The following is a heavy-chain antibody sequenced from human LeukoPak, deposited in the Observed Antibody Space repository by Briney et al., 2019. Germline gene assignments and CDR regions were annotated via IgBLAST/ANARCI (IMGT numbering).Heavy chain of an antibody. CDR1: DGSIRTYY. Sequence: SETLSLTCSVSDGSIRTYYWSWIRQSPGQGLEWIGYIYYSGRTNYNPSLKSRVTISVDTSKNQFSLKLSSVTAADTAVYYCAREVSRWPYYFDYWGQGTLVTVSS. D-gene: IGHD4-23*01. J-gene: IGHJ4*02. CDR2: IYYSGRT. CDR3: AREVSRWPYYFDY. V-gene: IGHV4-59*12.